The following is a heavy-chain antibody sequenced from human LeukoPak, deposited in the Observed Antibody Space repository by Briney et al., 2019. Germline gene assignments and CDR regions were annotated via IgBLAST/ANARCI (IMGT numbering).Heavy chain of an antibody. V-gene: IGHV3-64D*06. D-gene: IGHD6-6*01. J-gene: IGHJ4*02. CDR2: ISSNGGST. Sequence: SGGSLRLSCSASGFTFSRYAMYWVRQAPGKGLEYVSGISSNGGSTHYADSVKGRFTISRDNSKNTLYLQMSSLRTEDTAVYYCVRGHSSSSNYFDYWGQGSLVTVSS. CDR1: GFTFSRYA. CDR3: VRGHSSSSNYFDY.